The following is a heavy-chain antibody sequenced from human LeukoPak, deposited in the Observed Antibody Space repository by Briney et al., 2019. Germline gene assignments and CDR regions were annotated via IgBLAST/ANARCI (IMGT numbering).Heavy chain of an antibody. D-gene: IGHD6-6*01. CDR2: VSGGGDTT. CDR3: AGISYSGTWPVGY. V-gene: IGHV3-23*01. Sequence: GGALRLSCAASGFSFSSYAMSWVRQAPGKGLEWVSAVSGGGDTTYTADSVKGRFTISRDNSKNTIYLQMNTLITEDTALYYCAGISYSGTWPVGYWGQGTLVTVTA. J-gene: IGHJ4*02. CDR1: GFSFSSYA.